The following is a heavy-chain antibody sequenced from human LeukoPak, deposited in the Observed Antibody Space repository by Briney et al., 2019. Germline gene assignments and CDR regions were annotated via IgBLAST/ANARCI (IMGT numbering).Heavy chain of an antibody. Sequence: GGSLRLSCAASGFTFSSYSMNWVRQAPGKGLEWVSSISSSSSYIYYADSVKGRFTISRDNAKNSLYLQMNSLRAEDTAVYYCARVRRIAAAGPYYYYYYMDVWGKGTTVTVSS. V-gene: IGHV3-21*04. CDR2: ISSSSSYI. CDR3: ARVRRIAAAGPYYYYYYMDV. D-gene: IGHD6-13*01. J-gene: IGHJ6*03. CDR1: GFTFSSYS.